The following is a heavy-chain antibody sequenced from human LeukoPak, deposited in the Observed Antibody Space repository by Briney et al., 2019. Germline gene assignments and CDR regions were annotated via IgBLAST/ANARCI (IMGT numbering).Heavy chain of an antibody. CDR3: ARGAGYCTSTGCSSNYFDY. CDR1: GFTFRNYE. CDR2: ISSGGGPI. V-gene: IGHV3-48*03. J-gene: IGHJ4*02. D-gene: IGHD2-2*01. Sequence: PGGSLRLSCAASGFTFRNYEMNWVRQAPGRGLEWVSYISSGGGPIYYADPVNGRFTVSRDNAKDSLYLQMNSLRAEDTAVYYCARGAGYCTSTGCSSNYFDYWGQGTLVTVSS.